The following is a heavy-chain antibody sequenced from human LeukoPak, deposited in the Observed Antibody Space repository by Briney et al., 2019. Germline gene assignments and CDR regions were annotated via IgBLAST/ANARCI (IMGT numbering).Heavy chain of an antibody. V-gene: IGHV3-21*01. CDR1: GFTFSSYS. CDR3: ARIMYSSDY. D-gene: IGHD5-18*01. Sequence: GGSLRLSCAASGFTFSSYSMNWVRQAPGKGLEWVSSISSSSSYLYYADSVKGRFTISRDNAKNSLYLQMNSLRAEDTAVYYCARIMYSSDYWGQGTLVTVSS. CDR2: ISSSSSYL. J-gene: IGHJ4*02.